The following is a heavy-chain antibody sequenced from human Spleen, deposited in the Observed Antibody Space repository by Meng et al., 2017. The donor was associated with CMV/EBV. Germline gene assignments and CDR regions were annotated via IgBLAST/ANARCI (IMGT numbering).Heavy chain of an antibody. D-gene: IGHD3-16*01. Sequence: SVKVSCKASGGTFNNYVISWVRQAPGQGLEWMGGIIPILGLSTYAQRFQGRVTITADKSTGTGYMEVPSLRFDDTAVYYCVTYQYDSGWTEDSWGQGTLVTVSS. CDR3: VTYQYDSGWTEDS. CDR1: GGTFNNYV. V-gene: IGHV1-69*10. J-gene: IGHJ4*02. CDR2: IIPILGLS.